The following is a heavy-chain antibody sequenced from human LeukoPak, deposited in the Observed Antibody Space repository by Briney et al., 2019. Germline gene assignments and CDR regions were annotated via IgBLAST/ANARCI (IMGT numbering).Heavy chain of an antibody. V-gene: IGHV5-51*01. CDR1: GYSFTSYW. CDR2: IYPGDSDT. CDR3: ARRSQQLGYYYGMDV. J-gene: IGHJ6*02. D-gene: IGHD6-13*01. Sequence: GESLKISCKGSGYSFTSYWIGWVRQMPGKGLAWMGIIYPGDSDTRYSPSFQGQVTISADKSISTAYLQWSSLKASDTAMYYCARRSQQLGYYYGMDVWGQGTTVTVSS.